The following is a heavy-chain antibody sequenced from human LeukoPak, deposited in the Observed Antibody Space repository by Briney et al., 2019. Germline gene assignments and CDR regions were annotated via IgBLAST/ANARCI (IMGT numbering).Heavy chain of an antibody. CDR2: ISSSSSYI. CDR3: ARVDYGDYVRYFDY. J-gene: IGHJ4*02. V-gene: IGHV3-21*01. D-gene: IGHD4-17*01. Sequence: GGSLRLSCAASGFTFSSYSMNWVRQAPGKGLEWVSSISSSSSYIYYADSVKGRFTISRDNAKNSLYLQMNSLRAEDTAVYYCARVDYGDYVRYFDYWGQGTLVTVSS. CDR1: GFTFSSYS.